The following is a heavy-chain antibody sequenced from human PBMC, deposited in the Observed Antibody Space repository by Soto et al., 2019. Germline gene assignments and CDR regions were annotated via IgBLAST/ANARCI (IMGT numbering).Heavy chain of an antibody. D-gene: IGHD3-22*01. CDR3: ARVNYYYSSGYYVYFDY. J-gene: IGHJ4*02. Sequence: QVQLQESGPGLVKPSQTLSLTCTVSGGSISSGGYYWSWIRQHPGKGLEWIGYIYYSGSTYYNPSLKSRVTISVDTSKNQFSLKLSSVTAADTAVYYCARVNYYYSSGYYVYFDYWGQGTLVTVSS. V-gene: IGHV4-31*03. CDR2: IYYSGST. CDR1: GGSISSGGYY.